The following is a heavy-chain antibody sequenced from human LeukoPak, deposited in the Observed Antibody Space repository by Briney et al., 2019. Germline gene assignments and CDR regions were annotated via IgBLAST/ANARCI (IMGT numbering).Heavy chain of an antibody. J-gene: IGHJ6*02. CDR3: ASLMPLDTAMVTNYYYGMDV. D-gene: IGHD5-18*01. V-gene: IGHV4-34*01. Sequence: PSETLSLTCAVYGGSFSGYYWSWIRQPPAKGLERIGEINHSGSTNYNPSLKSRVTISVDTSNNQFSLKLSSVTAADTAVYYCASLMPLDTAMVTNYYYGMDVWGQGTTVTVSS. CDR2: INHSGST. CDR1: GGSFSGYY.